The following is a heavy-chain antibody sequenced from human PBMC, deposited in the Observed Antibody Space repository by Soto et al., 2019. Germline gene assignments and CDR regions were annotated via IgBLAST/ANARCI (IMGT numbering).Heavy chain of an antibody. V-gene: IGHV3-30*18. J-gene: IGHJ4*02. CDR1: GFTFSSYG. CDR3: AKDKWRYYGSGSRPFDY. D-gene: IGHD3-10*01. Sequence: GGSLRLSCAASGFTFSSYGMHWVRQAPGKGLEWVAVISYDGSNKYYADSVKGRFTISRDNSKNTLYLQMNSLRAEDTAVYYCAKDKWRYYGSGSRPFDYWGQGTLVTVSS. CDR2: ISYDGSNK.